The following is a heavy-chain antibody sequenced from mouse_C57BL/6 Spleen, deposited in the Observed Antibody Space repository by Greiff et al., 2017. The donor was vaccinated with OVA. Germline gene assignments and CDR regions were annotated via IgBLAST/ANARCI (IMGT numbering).Heavy chain of an antibody. D-gene: IGHD3-2*02. V-gene: IGHV1-52*01. CDR2: IDPSDSET. CDR1: GYTFTSYW. J-gene: IGHJ2*01. CDR3: ARPREQLRPGYFDY. Sequence: QVQLQQPGAELVRPGSSVKLSCKASGYTFTSYWMHWVKQRPIQGLEWIGNIDPSDSETHYNQKFKDKATLTVDKSSSTAYMQLSSLTSEDSAVYYCARPREQLRPGYFDYWGQGTTLTVSS.